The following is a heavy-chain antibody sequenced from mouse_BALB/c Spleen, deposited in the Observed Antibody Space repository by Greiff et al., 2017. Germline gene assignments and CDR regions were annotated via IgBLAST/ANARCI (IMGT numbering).Heavy chain of an antibody. J-gene: IGHJ2*01. V-gene: IGHV10-1*02. D-gene: IGHD4-1*01. CDR3: VSGTYFDY. Sequence: EVQGVESGGGLVQPKGSLKLSCAASGFTFNTYAMNWVRQAPGKGLEWVARIRSKSNNYATYYADSVKDRFTISRDDSQSMLYLQMNNLKTEDTAMYYCVSGTYFDYWGQGTTLTVSS. CDR2: IRSKSNNYAT. CDR1: GFTFNTYA.